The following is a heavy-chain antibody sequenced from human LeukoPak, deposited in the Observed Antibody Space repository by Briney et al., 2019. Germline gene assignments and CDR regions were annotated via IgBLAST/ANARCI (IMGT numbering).Heavy chain of an antibody. D-gene: IGHD2-21*02. J-gene: IGHJ2*01. CDR1: GFTLSSYA. V-gene: IGHV3-23*01. Sequence: GGSLRLSCAASGFTLSSYAMTWVRQAPGKGLEWVSAISGSGGSTYYADSVKGRFTISRDNSKNTLYLQMNSLRAEDTAVYYCAKVTANCGGDCYSSWYFDLWGRGTLVTVSS. CDR3: AKVTANCGGDCYSSWYFDL. CDR2: ISGSGGST.